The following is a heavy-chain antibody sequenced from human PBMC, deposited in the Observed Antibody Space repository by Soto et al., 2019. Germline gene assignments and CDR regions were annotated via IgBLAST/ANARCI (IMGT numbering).Heavy chain of an antibody. V-gene: IGHV3-7*01. CDR2: INPDGSEK. CDR3: SRSLDS. J-gene: IGHJ4*02. Sequence: PGGSLRLSCAASGFTFSSFWMDWVRQAPGKGPEWVANINPDGSEKRYVDSVKGRFTISRDNAKNSLYLYMSSLTAEDSALYYCSRSLDSWGQGTRVTVSS. CDR1: GFTFSSFW.